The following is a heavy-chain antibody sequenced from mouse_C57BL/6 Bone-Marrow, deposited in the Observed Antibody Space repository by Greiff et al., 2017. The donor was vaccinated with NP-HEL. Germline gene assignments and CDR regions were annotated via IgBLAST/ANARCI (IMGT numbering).Heavy chain of an antibody. CDR2: ISGGGGNT. CDR3: ARLGRERYFDY. V-gene: IGHV5-9*01. Sequence: DVKLVESGGGLVKPGGSLKLSCAASGFTFSSYTMSWVRQTPEKRLEWVATISGGGGNTYYPDSVKGRFTISRDNAKNTLYLQMSSLRSEDTALYYCARLGRERYFDYWGQGTTLTVSS. CDR1: GFTFSSYT. D-gene: IGHD4-1*01. J-gene: IGHJ2*01.